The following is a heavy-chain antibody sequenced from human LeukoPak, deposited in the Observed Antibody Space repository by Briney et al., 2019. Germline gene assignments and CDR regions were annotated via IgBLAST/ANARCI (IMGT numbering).Heavy chain of an antibody. CDR1: GGSFSGYY. V-gene: IGHV4-34*01. CDR2: INHSGST. J-gene: IGHJ6*02. CDR3: ARGYYYYGMDV. Sequence: SETLSLTCAVYGGSFSGYYWSWIRQPPGKGLEWIGEINHSGSTNYNPSLKSRVTISVDTSKNQFSLKLSSVTAADTVVYYCARGYYYYGMDVWGQGTTVTVSS.